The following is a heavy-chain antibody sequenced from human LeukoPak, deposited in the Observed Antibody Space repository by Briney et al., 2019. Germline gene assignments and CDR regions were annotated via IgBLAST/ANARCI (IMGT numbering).Heavy chain of an antibody. D-gene: IGHD3-22*01. Sequence: GGSLRLSCAASGFTFSSYSMNWVRQPPGKGLDWVYSISSSSSYIYYADSVKGRFTISRDNAKNSLYLQMNSLRAEDTAVYYCARAPDYYDSTGYPFDWGQGTLVTVSS. J-gene: IGHJ4*02. CDR2: ISSSSSYI. CDR1: GFTFSSYS. V-gene: IGHV3-21*01. CDR3: ARAPDYYDSTGYPFD.